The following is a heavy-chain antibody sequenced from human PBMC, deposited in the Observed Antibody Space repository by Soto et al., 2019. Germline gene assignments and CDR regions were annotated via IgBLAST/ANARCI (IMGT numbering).Heavy chain of an antibody. Sequence: GGSLRLSCAASGFTFSSYSMNWVRQAPGKGLEWVSSISSSSSYIYYADSVKGRFTISRDNAKNSAYLQMNSLRAEDTAVYYCARDRTGNPLIYYYGMDVWGQGTTVTVSS. J-gene: IGHJ6*02. CDR2: ISSSSSYI. D-gene: IGHD1-1*01. V-gene: IGHV3-21*01. CDR1: GFTFSSYS. CDR3: ARDRTGNPLIYYYGMDV.